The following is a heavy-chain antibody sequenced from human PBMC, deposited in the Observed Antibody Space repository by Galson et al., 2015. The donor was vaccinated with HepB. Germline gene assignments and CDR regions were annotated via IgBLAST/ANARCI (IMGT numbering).Heavy chain of an antibody. CDR3: ARHGGSGWYPY. CDR2: VDPTDSFV. CDR1: GYTFTSEW. Sequence: QSGAEVKKPGESLRISCKGSGYTFTSEWITWARQMPGKGLEWMAMVDPTDSFVKYSPSFQGHVTVSVDKSISTAYVQWSSLEASDTAMYYCARHGGSGWYPYWGQGTLVTVSS. D-gene: IGHD6-19*01. J-gene: IGHJ4*02. V-gene: IGHV5-10-1*01.